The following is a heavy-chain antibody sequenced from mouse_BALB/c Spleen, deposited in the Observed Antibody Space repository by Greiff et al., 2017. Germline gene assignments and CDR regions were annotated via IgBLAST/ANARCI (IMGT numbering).Heavy chain of an antibody. V-gene: IGHV1S81*02. CDR1: GYTFTSYW. J-gene: IGHJ1*01. CDR3: ARDGRIRGLVDFDV. CDR2: INPSNGRT. Sequence: QVQLQQPGAELVKPGASVKLSCKASGYTFTSYWMHWVKQRPGQGLEWIGEINPSNGRTNYNEKFKSKATLTVDKSSSTAYMQLSSLTSEDSAVYYCARDGRIRGLVDFDVWGAGTTVTVSS. D-gene: IGHD1-1*02.